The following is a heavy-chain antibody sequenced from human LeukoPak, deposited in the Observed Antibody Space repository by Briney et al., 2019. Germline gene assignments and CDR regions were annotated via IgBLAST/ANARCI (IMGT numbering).Heavy chain of an antibody. Sequence: SGGSLRLSCAASGFTFDDYAMHWVRQARGKGLEWVSGIRWNSGSIGYADSVKGRFTISRDNAKNSLYLQMNSLRAEDTALYYCAKDMVGHIAVAGTSEYFQHWGQGTLVTVSS. V-gene: IGHV3-9*01. CDR2: IRWNSGSI. CDR3: AKDMVGHIAVAGTSEYFQH. D-gene: IGHD6-19*01. CDR1: GFTFDDYA. J-gene: IGHJ1*01.